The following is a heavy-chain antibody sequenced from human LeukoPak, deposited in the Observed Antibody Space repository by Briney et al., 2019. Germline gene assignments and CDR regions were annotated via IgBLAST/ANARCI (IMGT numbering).Heavy chain of an antibody. D-gene: IGHD1-26*01. CDR2: IYYSGST. CDR1: GGSISSSSYY. CDR3: ARPSGGSYFDY. V-gene: IGHV4-39*01. Sequence: PSETLSLTCTVSGGSISSSSYYWGWIRQPPGKGLEWIGSIYYSGSTYYNPSLKSRVTISVDTSKNQFSLKLSSVTAADTAVYYCARPSGGSYFDYWGQGTLVTVSS. J-gene: IGHJ4*02.